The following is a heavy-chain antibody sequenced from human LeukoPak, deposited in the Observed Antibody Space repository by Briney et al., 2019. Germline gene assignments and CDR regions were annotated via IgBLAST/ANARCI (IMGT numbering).Heavy chain of an antibody. J-gene: IGHJ4*02. V-gene: IGHV3-30*02. D-gene: IGHD4-17*01. CDR2: IRYDGSNK. CDR1: GFTFSSYG. Sequence: GSLRLSCAASGFTFSSYGMHWVRQAPGKGLEWVAFIRYDGSNKYYADSVKGRFTISRDNSKNTLYLQMNSLRAEDTAVYYCAKDHDYGDYVNEFLDYWGQGTLVTVSS. CDR3: AKDHDYGDYVNEFLDY.